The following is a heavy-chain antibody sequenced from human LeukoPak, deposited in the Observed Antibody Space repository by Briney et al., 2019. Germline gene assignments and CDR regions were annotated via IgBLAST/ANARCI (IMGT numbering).Heavy chain of an antibody. CDR2: ISSYNGNT. CDR1: GYTFTSYG. J-gene: IGHJ4*02. CDR3: AREYCSTTRCYMADY. D-gene: IGHD2-2*01. V-gene: IGHV1-18*01. Sequence: GASLKVSCKASGYTFTSYGISWVRQAPGQGLEWMGWISSYNGNTNYAQNLQGRVTMTTDTSTSTAYMELRSLRSDDTAVYYCAREYCSTTRCYMADYWGQGTLVTVSS.